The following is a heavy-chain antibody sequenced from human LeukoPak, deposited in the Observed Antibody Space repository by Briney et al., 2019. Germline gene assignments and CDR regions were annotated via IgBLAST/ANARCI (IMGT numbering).Heavy chain of an antibody. CDR1: GASISTYY. V-gene: IGHV4-59*01. Sequence: SQSLSLTCTVSGASISTYYWSWIPQPPAKGLEWIGFISHRGNTNYNPSLTSRIAMSADTSKNQLSLKSSSVTAADTAIYCCARGTTSAAAVPDYWGQGTLVTVSS. CDR3: ARGTTSAAAVPDY. J-gene: IGHJ4*01. D-gene: IGHD6-13*01. CDR2: ISHRGNT.